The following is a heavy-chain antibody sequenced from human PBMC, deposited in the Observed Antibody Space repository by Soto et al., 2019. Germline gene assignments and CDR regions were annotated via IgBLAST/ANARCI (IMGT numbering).Heavy chain of an antibody. V-gene: IGHV1-69*12. D-gene: IGHD1-26*01. CDR1: VGTFSSYA. CDR3: ARESSGSYYLDY. Sequence: QVQLVQSGAEVKKPGSSVKVSCTASVGTFSSYAISWVRQAPGQGLEWMGGIIPIFGTATYAQKCQGRFTITADESTSTDYMELSSLRSEDTAVYYCARESSGSYYLDYRGQGTLVTVSS. J-gene: IGHJ4*02. CDR2: IIPIFGTA.